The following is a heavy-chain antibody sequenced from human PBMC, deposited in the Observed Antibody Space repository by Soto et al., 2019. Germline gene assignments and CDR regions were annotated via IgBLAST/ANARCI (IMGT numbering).Heavy chain of an antibody. D-gene: IGHD2-2*01. CDR3: ARSHCDRTSCYGYGMDV. CDR1: GGSISSYY. V-gene: IGHV4-4*07. Sequence: PSETLSLTCTVSGGSISSYYWSWIRQPAGEGLEWIGRIYASGSTNYNPSLKSRVTMSVDTSKKQFSLSLSSVTAADTAVYYCARSHCDRTSCYGYGMDVWGQGTTVT. J-gene: IGHJ6*02. CDR2: IYASGST.